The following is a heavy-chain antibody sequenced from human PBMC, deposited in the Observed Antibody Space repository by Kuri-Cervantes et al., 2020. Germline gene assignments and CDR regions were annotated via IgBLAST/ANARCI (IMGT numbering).Heavy chain of an antibody. CDR1: GYTFTSYD. D-gene: IGHD2-15*01. V-gene: IGHV1-8*01. Sequence: ASVKVSCKASGYTFTSYDINWVRQATGQGLEWMGWMNPNSGNTGYAQKFQGRVTMTRNTSISTAYMELSSLRSEDTAVYYCATDSAPFHSDAFDIWGQGTMVTVSS. CDR2: MNPNSGNT. J-gene: IGHJ3*02. CDR3: ATDSAPFHSDAFDI.